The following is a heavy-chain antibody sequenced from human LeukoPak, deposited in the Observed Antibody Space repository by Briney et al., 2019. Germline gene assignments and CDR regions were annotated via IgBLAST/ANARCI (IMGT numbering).Heavy chain of an antibody. J-gene: IGHJ3*02. CDR1: GFTVSSNY. V-gene: IGHV3-66*01. Sequence: SGGSLRLSCAASGFTVSSNYMSWVRQAPGKGLEWVSVIYSGGSTYYADSVKGRFTISRDNSKNTLYLQMNSLRAEDTAVYYCVRITMIVVVMKNDAFDIWGQGTMVTVSS. CDR3: VRITMIVVVMKNDAFDI. CDR2: IYSGGST. D-gene: IGHD3-22*01.